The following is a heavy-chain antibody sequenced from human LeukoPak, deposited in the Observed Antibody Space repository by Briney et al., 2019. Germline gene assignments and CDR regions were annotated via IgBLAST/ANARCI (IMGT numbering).Heavy chain of an antibody. J-gene: IGHJ2*01. CDR3: ARGASSSWYPTGLDWRPKVKWYLDL. CDR1: GGSISSGSYY. V-gene: IGHV3-23*01. CDR2: ISDSVGRT. Sequence: LSLTCTVSGGSISSGSYYWSWVRQAPGKGLEWVSTISDSVGRTYYADSVKGRFTFSRDNSKNTLYLQMNSLKADDTAVYYCARGASSSWYPTGLDWRPKVKWYLDLWGRGTLVTVSS. D-gene: IGHD6-13*01.